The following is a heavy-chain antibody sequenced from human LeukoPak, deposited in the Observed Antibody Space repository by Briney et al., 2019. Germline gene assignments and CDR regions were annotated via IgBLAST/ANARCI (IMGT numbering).Heavy chain of an antibody. V-gene: IGHV4-61*02. J-gene: IGHJ5*02. CDR3: ARHVTRNWFDP. Sequence: SETLSLTCTVSGGSISSGSYYWSWIRQPAGKGLEWIGRIYTSGSTNYNPSLKSRVTISVDTSKNQFSLKLSSVTAADTAVYYCARHVTRNWFDPWGQGTLVTVSS. CDR2: IYTSGST. D-gene: IGHD3-10*02. CDR1: GGSISSGSYY.